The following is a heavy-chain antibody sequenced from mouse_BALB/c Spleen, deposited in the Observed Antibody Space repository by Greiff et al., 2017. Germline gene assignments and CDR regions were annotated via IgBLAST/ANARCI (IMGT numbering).Heavy chain of an antibody. Sequence: QVQLQQSGAELARPGASVKLSCKASGYTFTSYWMQWVKQRPGQGLEWIGAIYPGDGDTRYTQKFKGKATLTADKSSSTAYMQLSSLASEDSAVYYCAREGYSPWFAYWGQGTLVTVSA. V-gene: IGHV1-87*01. CDR2: IYPGDGDT. J-gene: IGHJ3*01. CDR3: AREGYSPWFAY. CDR1: GYTFTSYW. D-gene: IGHD2-3*01.